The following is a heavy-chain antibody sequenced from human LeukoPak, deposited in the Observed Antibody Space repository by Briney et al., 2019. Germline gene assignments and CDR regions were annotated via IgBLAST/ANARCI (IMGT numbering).Heavy chain of an antibody. D-gene: IGHD4-17*01. CDR2: INHSGST. J-gene: IGHJ4*02. V-gene: IGHV4-34*01. CDR3: ARVRGDVPDY. CDR1: GGSFSGYY. Sequence: SETLSLTCAVYGGSFSGYYWSWIRQPPGKGLEWIGEINHSGSTNYNPSLKSRVTISVDTSKNQFSLKLSSVTAADTAVYYCARVRGDVPDYWGQGTLVTVSS.